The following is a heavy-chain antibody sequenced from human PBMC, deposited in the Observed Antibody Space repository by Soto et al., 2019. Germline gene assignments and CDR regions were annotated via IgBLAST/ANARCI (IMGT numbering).Heavy chain of an antibody. J-gene: IGHJ4*02. Sequence: QVQLQESGPGLVKPSQTLSLTCTVSGGSISSNDYYWSWIRQLPGKGREWIGYIYYSGSTYYNPSLKSRVTISVDTSKNQFSLILYSVTAADTAVYYCARDQGGYTIFDYWGQGTLVTVSS. CDR2: IYYSGST. D-gene: IGHD5-18*01. CDR3: ARDQGGYTIFDY. CDR1: GGSISSNDYY. V-gene: IGHV4-31*03.